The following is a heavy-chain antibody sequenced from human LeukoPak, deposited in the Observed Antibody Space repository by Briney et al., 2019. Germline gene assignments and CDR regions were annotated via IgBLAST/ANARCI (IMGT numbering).Heavy chain of an antibody. D-gene: IGHD5-24*01. V-gene: IGHV3-7*01. Sequence: GGSLRLSCAASGFTVSIYWMTWVRQAPGKGLEWVANIKQDGTEKYCVDSVKGRFTISRDNAKNSLFLQMDSLRAEDTAVYYCARRSYDGYHYPDYWGQGSLVTVSS. CDR2: IKQDGTEK. J-gene: IGHJ4*02. CDR1: GFTVSIYW. CDR3: ARRSYDGYHYPDY.